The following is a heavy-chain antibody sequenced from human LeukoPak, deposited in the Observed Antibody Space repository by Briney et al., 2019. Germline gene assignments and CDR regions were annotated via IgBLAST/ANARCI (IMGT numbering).Heavy chain of an antibody. D-gene: IGHD6-13*01. CDR1: GFTFSSYS. Sequence: GGSLRLSCAASGFTFSSYSMNWVRQAPGKGLEWVSYISSSSSTIYYADSVKGRFTISRDNSKNTLYLQMNSVRPEDTAVYYCAKGVDYWGQGTLVTVSS. V-gene: IGHV3-48*01. CDR2: ISSSSSTI. CDR3: AKGVDY. J-gene: IGHJ4*02.